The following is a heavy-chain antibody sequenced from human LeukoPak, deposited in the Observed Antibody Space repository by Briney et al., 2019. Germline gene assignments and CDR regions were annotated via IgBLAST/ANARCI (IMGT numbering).Heavy chain of an antibody. J-gene: IGHJ4*02. CDR2: IWYDGSNK. Sequence: GGSLRLSCAASGFTFSSYGMHWVRQAPGKGLEWVAVIWYDGSNKYYADSVKGRFTISRDNSKNTLYLQMNSLRAEDTAVYYCAKDLYDSSGYYFDYWGQGTLVTVSS. D-gene: IGHD3-22*01. CDR3: AKDLYDSSGYYFDY. CDR1: GFTFSSYG. V-gene: IGHV3-33*06.